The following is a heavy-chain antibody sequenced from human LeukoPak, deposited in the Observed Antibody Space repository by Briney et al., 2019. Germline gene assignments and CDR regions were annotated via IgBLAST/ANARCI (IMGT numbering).Heavy chain of an antibody. CDR1: GGSISSSNYF. Sequence: SETLSLTRTVSGGSISSSNYFWSWIRQPAGKGLEWIGRIYTSGSTNYNPSLKSRVALSVDTSKNQFSLKLSSVTAADTAVYYCARHSSSWPNFDYWGQGTLVTVSS. CDR2: IYTSGST. J-gene: IGHJ4*02. V-gene: IGHV4-61*02. D-gene: IGHD6-13*01. CDR3: ARHSSSWPNFDY.